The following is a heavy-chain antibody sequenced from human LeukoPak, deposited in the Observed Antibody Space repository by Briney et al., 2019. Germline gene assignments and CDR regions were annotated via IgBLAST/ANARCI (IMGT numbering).Heavy chain of an antibody. D-gene: IGHD3-10*01. Sequence: GGSLRLSCAASGFTFSSYSMNWVRQAPGKGLEWVSYISSSSSTIYYADSVKGRFTISRDNAKNSLYLQMNSLRAEDTAVYYCARDGGITLVRGVIMGDYYYYYMDVWGRGTTVTVSS. CDR1: GFTFSSYS. CDR2: ISSSSSTI. J-gene: IGHJ6*03. CDR3: ARDGGITLVRGVIMGDYYYYYMDV. V-gene: IGHV3-48*04.